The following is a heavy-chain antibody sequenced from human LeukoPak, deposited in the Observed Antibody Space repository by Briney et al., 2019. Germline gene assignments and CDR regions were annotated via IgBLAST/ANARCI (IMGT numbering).Heavy chain of an antibody. D-gene: IGHD2-15*01. J-gene: IGHJ4*02. CDR1: GGSIRSSGYY. CDR2: IDPDGSHQ. CDR3: ARDGGRREDY. Sequence: ETLSLTCTVSGGSIRSSGYYWGWIRQPPGKGLEWVANIDPDGSHQYYVDSVKGRFTISKDNAKNSLYLQMNSLRAEDTAVYYCARDGGRREDYWGQGALVTVSS. V-gene: IGHV3-7*01.